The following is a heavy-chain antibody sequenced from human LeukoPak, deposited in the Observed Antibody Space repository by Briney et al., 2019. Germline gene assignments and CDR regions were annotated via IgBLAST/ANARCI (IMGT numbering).Heavy chain of an antibody. J-gene: IGHJ4*02. CDR2: IYYSGST. Sequence: PSETLSLTCTVSGGSIRSSSYWWGWIRQPPGKGPEWIGSIYYSGSTYYNPSLKSRVTISVDTSKNQFSLKLSSVTAADTAVYYCARVDSVERFDYWGQGTLVTVSS. CDR3: ARVDSVERFDY. D-gene: IGHD6-19*01. V-gene: IGHV4-39*07. CDR1: GGSIRSSSYW.